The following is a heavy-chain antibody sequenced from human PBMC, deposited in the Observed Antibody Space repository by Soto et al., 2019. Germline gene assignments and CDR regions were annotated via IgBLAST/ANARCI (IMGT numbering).Heavy chain of an antibody. CDR1: GGSFSGYY. J-gene: IGHJ4*02. CDR3: ARGVIFNGSGWYRFDY. Sequence: QVQLQQWGAGLLKPSETLSLTCAVYGGSFSGYYWSWIRQPPGKGLEWIGEINHSGSTNYNPSLKSRVTISVDTSKNQFYLKLSSVTAADTAVYYCARGVIFNGSGWYRFDYWGQGTLVTVSS. V-gene: IGHV4-34*01. D-gene: IGHD6-19*01. CDR2: INHSGST.